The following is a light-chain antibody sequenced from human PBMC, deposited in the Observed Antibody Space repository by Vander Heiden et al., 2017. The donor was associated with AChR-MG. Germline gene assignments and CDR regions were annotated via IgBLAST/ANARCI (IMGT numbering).Light chain of an antibody. Sequence: DIQMTQSPSSLSASVGDRVTITCQASQDISNYLNWYQQKPGKAPKLLIYDASNLETGVPSRFSGSGSGTDFIFTISSLQPEDIATYYCQQDDNVPYTFGQGTKLEIK. V-gene: IGKV1-33*01. J-gene: IGKJ2*01. CDR2: DAS. CDR1: QDISNY. CDR3: QQDDNVPYT.